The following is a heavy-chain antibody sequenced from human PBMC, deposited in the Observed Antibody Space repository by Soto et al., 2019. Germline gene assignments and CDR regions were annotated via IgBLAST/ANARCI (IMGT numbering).Heavy chain of an antibody. Sequence: ASVKVSCKASGYTFTCYYIHWVRQAPGQGLEWTGWINPNSGSTNHAQKSQGWVTMTRDTSISTAYMELSRLRSDDTAVYYCEARFWSGRYYGMDVWGQATTVTVSS. CDR3: EARFWSGRYYGMDV. CDR1: GYTFTCYY. D-gene: IGHD3-3*01. J-gene: IGHJ6*02. V-gene: IGHV1-2*04. CDR2: INPNSGST.